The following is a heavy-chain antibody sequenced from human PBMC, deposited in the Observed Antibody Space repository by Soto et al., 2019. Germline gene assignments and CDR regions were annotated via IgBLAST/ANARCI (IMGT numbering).Heavy chain of an antibody. D-gene: IGHD3-3*01. CDR3: ARARPSDDFWSGYLGYYYGMDV. CDR2: IYYSGST. CDR1: GGSISSYY. Sequence: PSETLSLTCTVSGGSISSYYWSWIRQPPVNGLEWIGCIYYSGSTNYNPSLKSRVTISVDTSKNQFSLKLSSVTAADTAVYYCARARPSDDFWSGYLGYYYGMDVWGQGTTVTVSS. J-gene: IGHJ6*02. V-gene: IGHV4-59*01.